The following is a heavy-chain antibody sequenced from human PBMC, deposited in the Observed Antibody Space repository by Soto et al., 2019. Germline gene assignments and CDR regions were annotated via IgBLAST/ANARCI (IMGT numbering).Heavy chain of an antibody. CDR2: IIPIVGTA. D-gene: IGHD6-6*01. V-gene: IGHV1-69*13. Sequence: SVNLSCKASGGTFSSYAASWGRQAPGQGLEWMGGIIPIVGTANYAQKFQGRVTITAXXXXSXXXMXLXXLRXDGTAGYYCAREGGFRSSSSFDYGGKGTLVTVPP. CDR3: AREGGFRSSSSFDY. CDR1: GGTFSSYA. J-gene: IGHJ4*02.